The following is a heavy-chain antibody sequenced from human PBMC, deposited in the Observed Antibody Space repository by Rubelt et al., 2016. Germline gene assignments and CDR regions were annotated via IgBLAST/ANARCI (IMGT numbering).Heavy chain of an antibody. Sequence: QVTLKESGPTLVKPTQTLTLTCTFSGFSLSTSGVGVGWIRQPPGKALEWLALIYWNDVDRYSPSLQSRLTITKDTPKNQVVLSVTNMDPVDTGTYYCALRGSPTRGFDYWGQGTLVTVSS. D-gene: IGHD1-26*01. CDR2: IYWNDVD. CDR3: ALRGSPTRGFDY. J-gene: IGHJ4*02. CDR1: GFSLSTSGVG. V-gene: IGHV2-5*01.